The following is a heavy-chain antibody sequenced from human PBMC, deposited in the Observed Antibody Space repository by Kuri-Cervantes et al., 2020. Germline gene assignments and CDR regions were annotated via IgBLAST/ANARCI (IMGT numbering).Heavy chain of an antibody. CDR2: IYSGGST. D-gene: IGHD3-10*01. CDR1: GFTFDDYT. J-gene: IGHJ6*02. V-gene: IGHV3-66*04. CDR3: ARRRNYYGSGLYQNDYGMDV. Sequence: GGSLRLSCAASGFTFDDYTMHWVRQAPGKGLEWVSVIYSGGSTYYADSVKGRFTISRGNAKNSLYLQMNSLRDEDTAVYYCARRRNYYGSGLYQNDYGMDVWGQGTTVTDSS.